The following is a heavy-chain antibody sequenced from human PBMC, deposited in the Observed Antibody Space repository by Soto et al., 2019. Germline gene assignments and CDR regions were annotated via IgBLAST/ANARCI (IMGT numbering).Heavy chain of an antibody. J-gene: IGHJ4*02. CDR2: INHSGST. CDR3: ARGPTTEKVDS. V-gene: IGHV4-34*01. Sequence: PSETLSLTCAVYGGSFSGYYWTWIRQPPGTGLEWIGEINHSGSTNYNPSLKSRVTISVDTSKNQFSLALTSVTAADTAMYYCARGPTTEKVDSMGQSILVTVSS. CDR1: GGSFSGYY.